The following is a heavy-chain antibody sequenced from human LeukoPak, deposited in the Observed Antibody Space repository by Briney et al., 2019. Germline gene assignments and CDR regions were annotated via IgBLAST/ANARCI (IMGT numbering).Heavy chain of an antibody. J-gene: IGHJ4*02. D-gene: IGHD6-6*01. CDR3: VRRVPYSSSSVYFDC. V-gene: IGHV3-23*01. Sequence: GGSLRVSCAASGFTFSSYAMSWVRQAPGKGLEWVSAISDSGGSTYYADSVKGRFTISRDNSKNTVYLQMNSRRAEDTALDYCVRRVPYSSSSVYFDCWGQGTLVRVSS. CDR1: GFTFSSYA. CDR2: ISDSGGST.